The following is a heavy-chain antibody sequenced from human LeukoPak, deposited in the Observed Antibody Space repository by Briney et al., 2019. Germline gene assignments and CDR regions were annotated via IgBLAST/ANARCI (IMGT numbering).Heavy chain of an antibody. D-gene: IGHD3-10*01. V-gene: IGHV3-30*18. Sequence: PGGSLRLSCAASGFTFSSYGMHWDRQAPGKGLEWVAVISYDGSNKYYADSVKGRFTISRDNSKNTLYLQMNSLRAEDTAVYYCAKGPSGSYYNSSFDYWGQGTLVTVSS. CDR1: GFTFSSYG. J-gene: IGHJ4*02. CDR2: ISYDGSNK. CDR3: AKGPSGSYYNSSFDY.